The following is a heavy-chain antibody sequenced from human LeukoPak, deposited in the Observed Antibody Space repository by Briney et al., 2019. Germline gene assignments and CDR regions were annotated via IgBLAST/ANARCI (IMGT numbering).Heavy chain of an antibody. D-gene: IGHD2-15*01. Sequence: GGSLRLSCAASGFTFSTYAMSWVRQAPGKGLEWVSSVTASGASTYYADSVKGRFTISRDNSKNTLSVEMNSLRAEDTAVYYCAKSISGSNYFDYWGQGILVTVSP. CDR1: GFTFSTYA. CDR3: AKSISGSNYFDY. CDR2: VTASGAST. V-gene: IGHV3-23*01. J-gene: IGHJ4*02.